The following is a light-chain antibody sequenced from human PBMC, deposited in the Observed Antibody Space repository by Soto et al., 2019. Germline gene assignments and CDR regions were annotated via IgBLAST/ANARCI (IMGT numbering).Light chain of an antibody. CDR2: VEASGTY. CDR3: ETLDNDTRV. CDR1: SDHNNYI. J-gene: IGLJ2*01. V-gene: IGLV4-60*03. Sequence: QLVLTQSSSASASLGSSVKLTCTLSSDHNNYIIAWHQQHPGNAPRFLMTVEASGTYNKGSGIPDRFSGSRSGADRYLTVTTLQSEDEAEYYCETLDNDTRVFGGGTKLTGL.